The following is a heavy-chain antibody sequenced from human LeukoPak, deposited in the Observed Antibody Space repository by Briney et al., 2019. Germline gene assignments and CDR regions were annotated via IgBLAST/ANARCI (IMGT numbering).Heavy chain of an antibody. Sequence: PSETLSLTCTVSGGSISSYYWSWIRQSPGKGLEWIGYIYCSGNTNFNPSLRSRVSISIDTSKNQFSLKLSSVTAADTAVYYCARVGDGNFDYWGQGTLVTVSS. CDR1: GGSISSYY. V-gene: IGHV4-59*08. CDR2: IYCSGNT. J-gene: IGHJ4*02. CDR3: ARVGDGNFDY. D-gene: IGHD3-16*01.